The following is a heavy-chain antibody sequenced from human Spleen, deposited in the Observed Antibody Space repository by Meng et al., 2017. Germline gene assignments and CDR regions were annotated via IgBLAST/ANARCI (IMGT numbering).Heavy chain of an antibody. V-gene: IGHV3-53*04. CDR3: ASYYDSSGYSR. Sequence: GESLKISCAASGFTVSSNYMSWVRQAPGKGLEWVSVIYSGGSTYYADSVKGRFTISRHNSKNTLYLQMNSLRAEDTAVYYCASYYDSSGYSRWGQGTLVTVS. CDR2: IYSGGST. J-gene: IGHJ4*02. D-gene: IGHD3-22*01. CDR1: GFTVSSNY.